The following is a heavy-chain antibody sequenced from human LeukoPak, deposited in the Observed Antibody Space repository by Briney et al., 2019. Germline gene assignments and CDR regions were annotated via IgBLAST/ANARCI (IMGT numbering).Heavy chain of an antibody. V-gene: IGHV3-33*01. J-gene: IGHJ4*02. CDR2: IWYDGSNK. CDR3: ARTGYDCVWGSYPNTFDY. D-gene: IGHD3-16*02. CDR1: GFTFSSYG. Sequence: GGSLRLSCAASGFTFSSYGMHWVRQAPGKGLEWVAVIWYDGSNKYYADSVKGRFTISRDNSKNTLYLQMNSLRAEDTGVYYCARTGYDCVWGSYPNTFDYWGQGTLVTVSS.